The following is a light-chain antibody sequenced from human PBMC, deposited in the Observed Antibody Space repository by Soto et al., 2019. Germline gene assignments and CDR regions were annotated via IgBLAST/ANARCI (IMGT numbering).Light chain of an antibody. CDR2: DAS. CDR3: QQRDNWPRLT. J-gene: IGKJ4*01. V-gene: IGKV3-11*01. Sequence: EIVLTQSPATLSLSPGERATLSCRASQSISSYLAWYQQKPGQAPRLLIYDASNRAPGIPARFSGSGSGTDFTLTISSLEPEDFAVYFCQQRDNWPRLTFGGGTKVEIK. CDR1: QSISSY.